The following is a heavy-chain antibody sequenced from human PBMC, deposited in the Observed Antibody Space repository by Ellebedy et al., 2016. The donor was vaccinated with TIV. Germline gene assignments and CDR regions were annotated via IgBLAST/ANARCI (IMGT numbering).Heavy chain of an antibody. J-gene: IGHJ6*02. V-gene: IGHV3-66*01. CDR3: ARGEVTLYYYGMDV. CDR2: IYSGGRT. CDR1: GFSVSNNY. Sequence: GESLKISCAASGFSVSNNYMSWVRQAPGKGLEWVSVIYSGGRTYYADSVKGRFTISRDNFKNTLYLQMNSLRAEDTAVYYCARGEVTLYYYGMDVWGQGTTVTVSS.